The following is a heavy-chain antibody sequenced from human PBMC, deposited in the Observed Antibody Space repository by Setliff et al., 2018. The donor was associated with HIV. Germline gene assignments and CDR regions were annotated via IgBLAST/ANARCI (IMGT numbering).Heavy chain of an antibody. Sequence: PSETLSLTCTVSGASIGRRSDCWGWIRQPPGKGLEWIGSYSWNTYYNPSLKSRVTISVDTSKNQFSLQLNSVTAADTAVYFCARTRAPYFFDFWGQGAQVTVSS. CDR2: YSWNT. J-gene: IGHJ4*02. D-gene: IGHD1-26*01. CDR1: GASIGRRSDC. CDR3: ARTRAPYFFDF. V-gene: IGHV4-39*07.